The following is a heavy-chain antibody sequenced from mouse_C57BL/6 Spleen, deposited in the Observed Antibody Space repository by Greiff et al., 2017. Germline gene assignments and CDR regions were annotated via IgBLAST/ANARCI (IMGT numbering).Heavy chain of an antibody. CDR2: ISYDGSN. J-gene: IGHJ1*03. CDR1: GYSIISGYY. CDR3: AREGDYDYDWYFDV. D-gene: IGHD2-4*01. V-gene: IGHV3-6*01. Sequence: EVKLQESGPGLVKPSQSLSLTCSVTGYSIISGYYWNWIRQFPGNKLEWMGYISYDGSNNYNPSLKNRISITRDTSKNQFFLKLNSVTTEDAATYYCAREGDYDYDWYFDVWGTGTTVTVSS.